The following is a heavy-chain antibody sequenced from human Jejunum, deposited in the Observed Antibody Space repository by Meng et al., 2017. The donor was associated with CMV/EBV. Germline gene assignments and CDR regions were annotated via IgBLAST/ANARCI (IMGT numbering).Heavy chain of an antibody. V-gene: IGHV3-15*01. CDR2: IKTQIYGGTT. Sequence: VQLGECGGGVLKAGGSLRLSCSAAGLTFTNAWMSWVRQAPGKGLEWVGRIKTQIYGGTTEYAAPVNGRFTISRDDSESTLYLQMNSLKTEDTAVYYCTTDNSGYYGRADYWGQGTLVTVPS. D-gene: IGHD5-18*01. CDR1: GLTFTNAW. J-gene: IGHJ4*02. CDR3: TTDNSGYYGRADY.